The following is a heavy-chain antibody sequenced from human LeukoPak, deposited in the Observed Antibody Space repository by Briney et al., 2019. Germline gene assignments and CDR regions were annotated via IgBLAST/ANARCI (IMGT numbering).Heavy chain of an antibody. Sequence: GASVKVSCKASGYTFTGYYMHWVRQAPGQGLEWMGWINPNSGGTNYAQKFQGRVTMTRDTSISTAYMELSKLRSDDTALYYCARGVSVVVPAAIAYWGQGTLVTVSS. J-gene: IGHJ4*02. V-gene: IGHV1-2*02. CDR2: INPNSGGT. CDR3: ARGVSVVVPAAIAY. CDR1: GYTFTGYY. D-gene: IGHD2-2*01.